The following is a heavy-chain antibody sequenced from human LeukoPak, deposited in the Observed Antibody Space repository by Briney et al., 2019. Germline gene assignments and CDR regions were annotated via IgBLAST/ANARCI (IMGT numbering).Heavy chain of an antibody. D-gene: IGHD6-13*01. Sequence: GGSLRLSCAASGFTFRRYAMNWVRQAPGKGLEWVAVIYSAGTTYYAESVKARFTISRDSSKNALYLQMNSLGADDTAVYYCASLRPSSSWSFDFWGQGTLVTVSS. J-gene: IGHJ4*02. CDR2: IYSAGTT. CDR1: GFTFRRYA. CDR3: ASLRPSSSWSFDF. V-gene: IGHV3-66*01.